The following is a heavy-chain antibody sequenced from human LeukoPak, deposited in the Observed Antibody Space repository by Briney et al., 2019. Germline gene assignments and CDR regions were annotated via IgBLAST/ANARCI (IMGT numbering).Heavy chain of an antibody. D-gene: IGHD6-19*01. CDR2: ISWNSGSI. V-gene: IGHV3-9*01. CDR1: GFTFDDYA. Sequence: GGSLRLSCAASGFTFDDYAMHWVRQAPGKSLEWVSGISWNSGSIGYADSVKGRFTISRDNAKNSLYLQMNSLRAEDTALYYCAKDVTGWYPPYGMDVWGQGTTVTVSS. J-gene: IGHJ6*02. CDR3: AKDVTGWYPPYGMDV.